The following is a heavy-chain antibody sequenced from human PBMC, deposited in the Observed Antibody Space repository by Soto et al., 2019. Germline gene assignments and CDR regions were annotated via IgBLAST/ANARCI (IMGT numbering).Heavy chain of an antibody. Sequence: EVQMLESGGDLIQPGGSLRLSCAASECPSRTYDMSWVRQAPGKGLEWVSGISNSGHATHYADSVRGWFTISKDDSKNTLYLQMNSLRADDTAVYYCAKVTWSGERCWGRGTLVTVSS. J-gene: IGHJ4*02. D-gene: IGHD3-10*01. CDR1: ECPSRTYD. CDR3: AKVTWSGERC. V-gene: IGHV3-23*01. CDR2: ISNSGHAT.